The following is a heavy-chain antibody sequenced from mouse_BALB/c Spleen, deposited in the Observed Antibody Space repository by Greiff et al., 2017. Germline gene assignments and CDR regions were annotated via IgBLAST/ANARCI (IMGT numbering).Heavy chain of an antibody. CDR1: GFTFSDYY. V-gene: IGHV5-4*02. CDR3: ARDNYGYDWFAY. J-gene: IGHJ3*01. CDR2: ISDGGSYT. Sequence: EVKVVESGGGLVKPGGSLKLSCAASGFTFSDYYMYWVRQTPEKRLEWVATISDGGSYTYYPDSVKGRFTISRDNAKNNLYLQMSSLKSEDTAMYYCARDNYGYDWFAYWGQGTLVTVSA. D-gene: IGHD1-2*01.